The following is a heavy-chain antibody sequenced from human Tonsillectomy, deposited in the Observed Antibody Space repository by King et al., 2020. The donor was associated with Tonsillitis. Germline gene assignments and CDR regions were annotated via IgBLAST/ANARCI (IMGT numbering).Heavy chain of an antibody. V-gene: IGHV3-7*03. J-gene: IGHJ4*02. D-gene: IGHD2-2*03. CDR3: ARGGYCSSTSCLSFDY. CDR2: IKQDGSEK. Sequence: VQLVESGGGLVQPGGSLRLSCAASGFTFSSYWMSWVRQAPGKGLEWVANIKQDGSEKYYVDSVKGRFTISRDNANNSLYLQMNSLRAEDTAVYYCARGGYCSSTSCLSFDYWGQGTLVTVSS. CDR1: GFTFSSYW.